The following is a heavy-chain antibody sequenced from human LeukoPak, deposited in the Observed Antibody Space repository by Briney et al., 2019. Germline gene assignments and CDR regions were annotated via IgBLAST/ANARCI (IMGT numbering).Heavy chain of an antibody. CDR2: ISSSSSYI. J-gene: IGHJ4*02. D-gene: IGHD2-15*01. CDR3: ARGALPTISSSSSVDY. V-gene: IGHV3-21*01. CDR1: GFTFSSYS. Sequence: GGSLRLSCAASGFTFSSYSMNWVRQAPGKGLEWVSSISSSSSYIYYADSVKGRFTISRDNAKNSLYLQMNSLRAEDTVVYYCARGALPTISSSSSVDYWGQGTLVTVSS.